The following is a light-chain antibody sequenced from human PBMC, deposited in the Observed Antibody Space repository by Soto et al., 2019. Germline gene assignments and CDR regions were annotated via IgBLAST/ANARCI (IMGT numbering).Light chain of an antibody. J-gene: IGKJ4*01. CDR1: QGFSTW. CDR2: SAS. Sequence: DLQMPQAPSSVSASVGDRVTITCRASQGFSTWFAWYRRKPGRAPELLIYSASRLHSGVPSRFSGSGAGTDFPLTISRLQPEDLAAYYCQQANSFPRTFGGRTEVETK. CDR3: QQANSFPRT. V-gene: IGKV1-12*01.